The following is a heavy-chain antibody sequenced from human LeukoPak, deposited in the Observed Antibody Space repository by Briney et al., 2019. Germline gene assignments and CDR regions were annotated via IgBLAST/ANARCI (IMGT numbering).Heavy chain of an antibody. CDR3: ARVPDGYTKPEDY. CDR1: GFIFSGYW. D-gene: IGHD5-24*01. J-gene: IGHJ4*02. CDR2: IRQDGSEK. V-gene: IGHV3-7*01. Sequence: GGSLRLSCAASGFIFSGYWMSWVRQAPGKGLEWVANIRQDGSEKFYVDSVKGRFTISRDNARNSLYLQMNSLSAEDTAVYYCARVPDGYTKPEDYWGQGTLVTVSS.